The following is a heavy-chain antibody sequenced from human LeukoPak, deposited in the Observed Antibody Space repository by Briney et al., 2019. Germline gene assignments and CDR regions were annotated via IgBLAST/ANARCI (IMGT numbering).Heavy chain of an antibody. Sequence: GGSLRLSCTASGFTFSDYAMSWVRQAPGKGLEWVSTISTNGDSTYYADSVKGRFTISRDNSKNTLYQQLNSLRGEDTAVYYCAKDLTQWSKHYNYYMYVWGKGTTVTISS. V-gene: IGHV3-23*01. CDR1: GFTFSDYA. CDR2: ISTNGDST. CDR3: AKDLTQWSKHYNYYMYV. D-gene: IGHD6-19*01. J-gene: IGHJ6*03.